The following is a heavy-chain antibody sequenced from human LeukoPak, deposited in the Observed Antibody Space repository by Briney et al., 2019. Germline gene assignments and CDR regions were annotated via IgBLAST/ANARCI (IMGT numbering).Heavy chain of an antibody. V-gene: IGHV4-34*01. J-gene: IGHJ4*02. CDR1: GGSFSGYY. D-gene: IGHD3-3*01. Sequence: PSETLSLTCAVYGGSFSGYYWSWIRQPPGKGLEWIGEINHSGSTNYNPSLKSRVTISVDTSKNQFSLKLSSVTAADTAVYYCARGCRVIRGWDSQRKSKSFDYWGQGTLVTVSS. CDR2: INHSGST. CDR3: ARGCRVIRGWDSQRKSKSFDY.